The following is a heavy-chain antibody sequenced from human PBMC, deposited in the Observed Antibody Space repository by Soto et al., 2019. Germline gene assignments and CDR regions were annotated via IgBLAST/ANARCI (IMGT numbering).Heavy chain of an antibody. Sequence: EVQLLESGGGLVQPGGSLRLSCAASGFTFSSYAMSWVRQAPGKGLEWVSAISGSGGSTYYADSVKGRFTISRDNSKNTLYLQMNSLRAEDTAVYYCANFHQYYYDSSGGGAFDIWGQGTMVTVSS. CDR3: ANFHQYYYDSSGGGAFDI. D-gene: IGHD3-22*01. J-gene: IGHJ3*02. CDR2: ISGSGGST. CDR1: GFTFSSYA. V-gene: IGHV3-23*01.